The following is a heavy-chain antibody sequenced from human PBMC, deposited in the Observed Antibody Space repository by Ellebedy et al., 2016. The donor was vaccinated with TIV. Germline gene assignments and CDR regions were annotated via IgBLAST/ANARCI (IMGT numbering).Heavy chain of an antibody. CDR1: GYSFASQW. J-gene: IGHJ3*02. CDR3: ARLVLRTTSTRGDVFDI. V-gene: IGHV5-10-1*01. Sequence: GESLKISCQGSGYSFASQWISWVRQVPGKGLEWMGRIEPGDSYLNYSPPFQGHVTFSTDKSISTAYLQWGSLKASDTAMYYCARLVLRTTSTRGDVFDIWGQGTMVTVSS. CDR2: IEPGDSYL. D-gene: IGHD2/OR15-2a*01.